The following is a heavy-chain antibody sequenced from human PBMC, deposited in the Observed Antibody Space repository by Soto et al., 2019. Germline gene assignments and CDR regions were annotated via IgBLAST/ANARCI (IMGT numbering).Heavy chain of an antibody. CDR2: ISTDIGNT. Sequence: QVQLVQSGAEVKKPGASVKVSCKTSGSTFTTYGISWVRQAPGQGLEWMGWISTDIGNTNYAQKVQDRVTMTTDTSTSTAYMELRSLRSNDTAVYYCARFNCISSSCYEGYFDYWCQGTLVTVSS. V-gene: IGHV1-18*01. D-gene: IGHD2-2*01. CDR1: GSTFTTYG. CDR3: ARFNCISSSCYEGYFDY. J-gene: IGHJ4*02.